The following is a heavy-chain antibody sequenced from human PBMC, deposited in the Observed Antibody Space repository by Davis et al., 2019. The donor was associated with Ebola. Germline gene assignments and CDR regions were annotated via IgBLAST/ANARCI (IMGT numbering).Heavy chain of an antibody. V-gene: IGHV1-18*01. Sequence: ASVKVSCKASGYTFTRYGISWVRQAPGEGPEWMGWISGHSDNPKYAPKVQDRVTINADKSTKTAYMELSSLRSDDTAVYYCARDNFYYYGMDVWGQGTTVTVSS. CDR2: ISGHSDNP. CDR1: GYTFTRYG. J-gene: IGHJ6*02. CDR3: ARDNFYYYGMDV.